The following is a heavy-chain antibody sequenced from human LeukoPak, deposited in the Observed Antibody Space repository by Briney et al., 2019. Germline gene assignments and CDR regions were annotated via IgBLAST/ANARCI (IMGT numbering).Heavy chain of an antibody. CDR3: ARVVDYGDYGSPGYYYYMDV. J-gene: IGHJ6*03. D-gene: IGHD4-17*01. Sequence: SETLSLTCTVSGGAISSYYWSWIRQPPGKGLDWIGYIYYSGNTKYNPSLKSRVTISVDTSKNQFPLKLSSVTAADTAVYYCARVVDYGDYGSPGYYYYMDVWGKGTTVTVSS. CDR2: IYYSGNT. CDR1: GGAISSYY. V-gene: IGHV4-59*01.